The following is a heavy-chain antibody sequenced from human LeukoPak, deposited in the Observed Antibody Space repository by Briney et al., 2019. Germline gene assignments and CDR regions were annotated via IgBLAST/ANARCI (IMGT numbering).Heavy chain of an antibody. D-gene: IGHD3-16*01. Sequence: PSGTLSLTCAIYDESFSGYLSGSYCSWLRRPPEKGLELIGEIDRHGNTNYSPSLKSRITISIQATKSQFSLNLNSVTDADTAVYYCARRGGGNYPYYFDYWGRGTPVTVSS. CDR1: DESFSGYLSGSY. CDR3: ARRGGGNYPYYFDY. J-gene: IGHJ4*02. V-gene: IGHV4-34*01. CDR2: IDRHGNT.